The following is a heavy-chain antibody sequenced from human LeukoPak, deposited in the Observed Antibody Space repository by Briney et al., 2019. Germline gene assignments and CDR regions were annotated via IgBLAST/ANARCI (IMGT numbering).Heavy chain of an antibody. V-gene: IGHV3-21*01. CDR3: VRDRGTYRPIDY. CDR1: GFTFSSYH. J-gene: IGHJ4*02. Sequence: GGSLRLSCAASGFTFSSYHINWVRQAPGKGLEWVSSISSNSEYIYYADSVKGRFTISRDNAKNSLFLQMNSLRAEDTAVYYCVRDRGTYRPIDYWGQGTLVTVSS. CDR2: ISSNSEYI. D-gene: IGHD1-26*01.